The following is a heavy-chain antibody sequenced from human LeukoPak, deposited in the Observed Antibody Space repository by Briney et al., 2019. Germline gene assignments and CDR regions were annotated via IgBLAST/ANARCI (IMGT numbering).Heavy chain of an antibody. V-gene: IGHV3-7*01. D-gene: IGHD4-23*01. CDR3: VRGGWELDY. CDR1: GFSFQYYW. CDR2: IKEDGTQK. J-gene: IGHJ4*02. Sequence: GGSLGLSCAASGFSFQYYWMAWVRQAPGMGLEWVAHIKEDGTQKFYVDSVRGRFTISKDDARNALYLQMNSLRDEDTAIYYCVRGGWELDYWGQGTLVIVSS.